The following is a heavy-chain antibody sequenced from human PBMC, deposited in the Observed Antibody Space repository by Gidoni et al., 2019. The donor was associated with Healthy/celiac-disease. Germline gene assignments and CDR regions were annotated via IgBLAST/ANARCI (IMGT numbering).Heavy chain of an antibody. J-gene: IGHJ4*02. V-gene: IGHV3-7*01. CDR3: ARSLTYYYDSSGYYFDY. CDR2: IKQDGSEK. Sequence: EVQLVESGGGLVQPGGSLRLSCAASGFTFSSYWMSWVRQAPGKGLEWVANIKQDGSEKYYVDSVKGRFTISRDNAKNSLYLQMNSLRAEDTAVYYCARSLTYYYDSSGYYFDYWGQGTLVTVSS. CDR1: GFTFSSYW. D-gene: IGHD3-22*01.